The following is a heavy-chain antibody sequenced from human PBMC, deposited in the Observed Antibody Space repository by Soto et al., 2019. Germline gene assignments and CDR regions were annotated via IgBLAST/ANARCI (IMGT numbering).Heavy chain of an antibody. V-gene: IGHV3-23*01. D-gene: IGHD3-16*01. Sequence: GGSLRLSCAASGFTFSSYAMSWVRQAPGKGLEWVSAISGSGGSTYYADSVKGRFTISRDNSKNTLYLQMNSLRAEDTAVYYCAKDLSLGELFDVLVWGQGTLVTVSS. CDR2: ISGSGGST. J-gene: IGHJ4*02. CDR1: GFTFSSYA. CDR3: AKDLSLGELFDVLV.